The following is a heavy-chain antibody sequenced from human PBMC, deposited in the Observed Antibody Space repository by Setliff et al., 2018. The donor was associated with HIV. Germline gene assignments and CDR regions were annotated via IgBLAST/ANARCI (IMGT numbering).Heavy chain of an antibody. CDR3: ASGSHGEGATDY. Sequence: SVKVSCKASGGTFSSYAISWVRQAPGQGPEWMGRIIPIFGTANYAQKFQGRVTITADESTNTAYMELSSLRSEDTAVYYCASGSHGEGATDYWGLGTLVIVSS. CDR2: IIPIFGTA. V-gene: IGHV1-69*13. D-gene: IGHD1-26*01. CDR1: GGTFSSYA. J-gene: IGHJ4*02.